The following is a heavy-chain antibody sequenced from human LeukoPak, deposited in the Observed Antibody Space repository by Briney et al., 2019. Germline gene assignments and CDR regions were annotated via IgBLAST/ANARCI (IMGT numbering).Heavy chain of an antibody. Sequence: SETLSLTCAVYGGSFSGYSWSWIRQPPGKGLEWIGEINHSGSNNYNPSLKSRATISVDTSKKQFSLKLSSVTDADTAVYYCATPDCSSTSCYEGDAFDIWGEGTMVTVSS. CDR1: GGSFSGYS. J-gene: IGHJ3*02. CDR2: INHSGSN. V-gene: IGHV4-34*01. CDR3: ATPDCSSTSCYEGDAFDI. D-gene: IGHD2-2*01.